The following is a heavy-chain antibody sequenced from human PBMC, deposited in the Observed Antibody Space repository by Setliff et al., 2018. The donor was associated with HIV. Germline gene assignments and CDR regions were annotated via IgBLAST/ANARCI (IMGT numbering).Heavy chain of an antibody. V-gene: IGHV1-18*01. Sequence: ASVKVSCKASGYTFSTYGISWVRQAPGQGLEWMGWISAYNDNTNYAQKVQGRVTMTTDTSTSTAYMVLRSLRSDDTAVYYCARDLGYCTSTSCYGVFDYWGQGTLVTVS. CDR1: GYTFSTYG. CDR2: ISAYNDNT. D-gene: IGHD2-2*01. J-gene: IGHJ4*02. CDR3: ARDLGYCTSTSCYGVFDY.